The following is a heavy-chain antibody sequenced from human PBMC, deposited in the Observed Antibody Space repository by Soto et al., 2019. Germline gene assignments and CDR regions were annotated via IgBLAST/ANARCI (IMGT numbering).Heavy chain of an antibody. Sequence: QLGGSLRLSCAASGFTFSSYAMSWVRQAPGKGLEWVSAISGSGGSTYYADSVKGRFTISRDNSKNTLYLQMNSLRAEDTAVYYCAKFPPGSLIITIFGWGQGTMVTVSS. CDR1: GFTFSSYA. V-gene: IGHV3-23*01. D-gene: IGHD3-3*01. CDR2: ISGSGGST. CDR3: AKFPPGSLIITIFG. J-gene: IGHJ3*01.